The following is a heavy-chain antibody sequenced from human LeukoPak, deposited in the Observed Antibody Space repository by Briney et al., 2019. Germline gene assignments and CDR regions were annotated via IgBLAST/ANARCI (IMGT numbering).Heavy chain of an antibody. V-gene: IGHV3-30*18. J-gene: IGHJ4*02. D-gene: IGHD2-15*01. CDR3: AKGDIPNY. CDR1: GFTFSSYG. CDR2: ISYDGSNK. Sequence: GGSLRLSCAASGFTFSSYGMHWVRQAPGKGLEWVAVISYDGSNKYYADSVKGRFTISRDNSKNTLYLQMDSLRAEDTAVYYCAKGDIPNYWGQGPLVTVSS.